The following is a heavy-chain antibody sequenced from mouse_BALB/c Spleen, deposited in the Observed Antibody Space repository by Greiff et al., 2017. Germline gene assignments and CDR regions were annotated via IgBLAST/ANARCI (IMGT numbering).Heavy chain of an antibody. CDR1: GFTFSSFG. V-gene: IGHV5-17*02. D-gene: IGHD2-3*01. J-gene: IGHJ4*01. Sequence: EVKLMESGGGLVQPGGSRKLSCAASGFTFSSFGMHWVRQAPEKGLEWVAYISSGSSTIYYADTVKGRFTISRDNPKNTLFLQMTSLRSEDTAMYYCAREGYDGYYGGTMDYWGQGTSVTVSS. CDR2: ISSGSSTI. CDR3: AREGYDGYYGGTMDY.